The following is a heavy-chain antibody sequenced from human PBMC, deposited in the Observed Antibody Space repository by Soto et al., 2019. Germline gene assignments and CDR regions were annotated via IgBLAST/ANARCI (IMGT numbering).Heavy chain of an antibody. Sequence: QVHLVQSGAEVKRAWASVTVSCKASGYTFSDYYIHWVRQAPGQELQWMGCINPKSGDRRYAQMFRGWVFMTRDTSISTAYMEVSGLKSDDTAVYFCARGAEVGIELAAFDQWGQGTLVTVSA. V-gene: IGHV1-2*04. D-gene: IGHD2-8*02. CDR2: INPKSGDR. J-gene: IGHJ4*02. CDR3: ARGAEVGIELAAFDQ. CDR1: GYTFSDYY.